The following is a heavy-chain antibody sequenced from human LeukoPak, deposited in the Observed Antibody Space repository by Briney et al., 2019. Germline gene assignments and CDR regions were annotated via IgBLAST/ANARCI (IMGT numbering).Heavy chain of an antibody. V-gene: IGHV3-9*01. J-gene: IGHJ6*02. CDR2: ISWNSGSI. D-gene: IGHD3-22*01. CDR1: GFTFDDYA. CDR3: AKDSALTIVVVTSSSDYGMDV. Sequence: PGGSLRLSCAASGFTFDDYAMHWVRQAPGKGLEWVSGISWNSGSIGYADSVKGRSTISRDNAKNSLYLQMNSLRAEDTALYYCAKDSALTIVVVTSSSDYGMDVWGQGTTVTVSS.